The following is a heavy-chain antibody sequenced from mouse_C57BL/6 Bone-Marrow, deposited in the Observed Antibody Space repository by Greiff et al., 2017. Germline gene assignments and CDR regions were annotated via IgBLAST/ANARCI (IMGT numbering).Heavy chain of an antibody. D-gene: IGHD2-4*01. J-gene: IGHJ1*03. CDR1: GFTFSSYG. Sequence: EVQLVESGGDLVKPGGSLKLSCAASGFTFSSYGMSWVRQTPDKRLEWVATISSGGSYTYYPDSVKGRFTISRDNAKNTLYLQMSSLKSEDTAMYYCARPGDYDVLWYFDVWGTGTTVTVSS. CDR2: ISSGGSYT. CDR3: ARPGDYDVLWYFDV. V-gene: IGHV5-6*01.